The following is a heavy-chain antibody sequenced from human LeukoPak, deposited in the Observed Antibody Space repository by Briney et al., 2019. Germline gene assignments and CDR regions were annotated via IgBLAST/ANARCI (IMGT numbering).Heavy chain of an antibody. CDR1: GYTLTELS. CDR3: APADTAMGGIDY. V-gene: IGHV1-24*01. CDR2: FDPEDGET. Sequence: ASVKVSCKVSGYTLTELSMHWVRQAPGKGLEWMGGFDPEDGETIYAQKFQGRVTMTEDTSTDTAYMELSSLRSEDTAVYYCAPADTAMGGIDYWGQGTLVTVSS. D-gene: IGHD5-18*01. J-gene: IGHJ4*02.